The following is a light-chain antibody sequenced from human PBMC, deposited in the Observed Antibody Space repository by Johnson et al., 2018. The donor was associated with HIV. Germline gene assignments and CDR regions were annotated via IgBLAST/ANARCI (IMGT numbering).Light chain of an antibody. CDR3: GTWDSSLSKV. CDR2: DNN. Sequence: QSVLTQPPSVSAAPGQKVTISCSGSSSNIGNNYVSWYQQLPGPAPKLLIYDNNKRPSGIPDRFSGYKSGTSATVGLTALQTGDEADYYCGTWDSSLSKVFGTGTKVTVL. V-gene: IGLV1-51*01. J-gene: IGLJ1*01. CDR1: SSNIGNNY.